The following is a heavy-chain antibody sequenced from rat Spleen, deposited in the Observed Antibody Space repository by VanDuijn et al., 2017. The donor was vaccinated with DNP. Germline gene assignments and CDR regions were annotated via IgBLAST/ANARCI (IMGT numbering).Heavy chain of an antibody. Sequence: QVQLRESGPGLVQPSQTLSLTCTVSGFSLTNYGVNWVRQPPGKGLEWIATISSGGSTFYNSALKSRLTISRDTSKSQVFLRMNSLQTEDTAIYFCTRDDTIAAIWYWGQGVMVTVSS. V-gene: IGHV2S12*01. CDR3: TRDDTIAAIWY. CDR1: GFSLTNYG. D-gene: IGHD1-2*01. J-gene: IGHJ2*01. CDR2: ISSGGST.